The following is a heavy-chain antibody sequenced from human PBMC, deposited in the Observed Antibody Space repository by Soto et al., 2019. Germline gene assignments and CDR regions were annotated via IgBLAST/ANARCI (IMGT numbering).Heavy chain of an antibody. CDR2: ISADNGNT. CDR3: ARGRYGDY. CDR1: GYAFTTSG. Sequence: QVHLVQSGAEVKKPGASVKVSCQASGYAFTTSGMTWVRQAPGQGLEWMVWISADNGNTNYAQKVQGRVTVTRDTSTSTAYMALRSLRSDDAAVYYCARGRYGDYWGQGALVTVSS. J-gene: IGHJ4*02. V-gene: IGHV1-18*01. D-gene: IGHD1-1*01.